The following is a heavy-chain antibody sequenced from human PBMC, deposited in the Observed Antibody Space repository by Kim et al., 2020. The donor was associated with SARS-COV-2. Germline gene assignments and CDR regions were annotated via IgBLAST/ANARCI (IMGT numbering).Heavy chain of an antibody. Sequence: VKCRFTIPRDNSKNTLYLQMNSLEAEDTAVYYFAKGKEAPTGTIYYGMDVWGQGTTVTVSS. CDR3: AKGKEAPTGTIYYGMDV. J-gene: IGHJ6*02. V-gene: IGHV3-30*02. D-gene: IGHD1-7*01.